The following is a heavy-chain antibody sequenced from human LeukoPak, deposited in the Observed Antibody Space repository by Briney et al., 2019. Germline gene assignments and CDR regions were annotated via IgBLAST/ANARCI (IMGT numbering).Heavy chain of an antibody. Sequence: ASVKVSCKASGYTFTGYYMHWVRQAPGQGLEWMGWINPNSGGTNYAQKFQGRVTMTRDTSISTAYMELSRLRSDDTAVYYCARDPSSYYDSSGYSANWFDPWGQGTLVTVSS. CDR2: INPNSGGT. J-gene: IGHJ5*02. D-gene: IGHD3-22*01. CDR1: GYTFTGYY. V-gene: IGHV1-2*02. CDR3: ARDPSSYYDSSGYSANWFDP.